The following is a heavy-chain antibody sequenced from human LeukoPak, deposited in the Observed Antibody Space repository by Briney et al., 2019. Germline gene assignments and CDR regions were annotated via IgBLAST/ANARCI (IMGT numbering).Heavy chain of an antibody. V-gene: IGHV4-59*01. Sequence: SETLSLTCTVRGGSLSGYYWSWLGQPPGKGLDGMGYIYYSGSTNYKPSLKRRVTISVDTSKNQFSLKLGSVCAADTAVYYCARENGYNYPFDYWGQGTLVTVSS. CDR2: IYYSGST. J-gene: IGHJ4*02. CDR3: ARENGYNYPFDY. D-gene: IGHD5-24*01. CDR1: GGSLSGYY.